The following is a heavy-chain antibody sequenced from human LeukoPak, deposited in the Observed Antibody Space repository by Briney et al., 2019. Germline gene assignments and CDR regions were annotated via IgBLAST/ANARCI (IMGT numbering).Heavy chain of an antibody. V-gene: IGHV3-7*01. CDR2: MKYDGSEK. D-gene: IGHD6-13*01. Sequence: GGSLRLSCAASGFNFSSYWMSWVSEAPGKGMEWVANMKYDGSEKYYVDSVKGRFTISRDNAKNSLYLQMNSLRAEDTAVYYCARDIEAAGLFLDYWGQGNLVTVSS. CDR3: ARDIEAAGLFLDY. CDR1: GFNFSSYW. J-gene: IGHJ4*02.